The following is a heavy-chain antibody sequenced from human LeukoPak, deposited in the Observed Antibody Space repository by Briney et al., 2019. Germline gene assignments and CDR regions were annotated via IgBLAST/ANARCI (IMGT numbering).Heavy chain of an antibody. CDR3: ARTLRLHTPRAYDI. J-gene: IGHJ3*02. CDR2: IHEDGSDK. CDR1: GFTFSSYW. V-gene: IGHV3-7*05. D-gene: IGHD5-24*01. Sequence: GGSLRLSCVVSGFTFSSYWMNWVRQAPGKGLEWVANIHEDGSDKYYVDSVKGRFTISRDNAKNSLYLQMTSLRAEDTAVYYCARTLRLHTPRAYDIWGQGTMVTVSS.